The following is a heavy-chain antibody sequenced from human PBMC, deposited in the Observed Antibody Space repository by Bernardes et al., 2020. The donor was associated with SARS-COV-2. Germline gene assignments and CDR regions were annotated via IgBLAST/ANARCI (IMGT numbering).Heavy chain of an antibody. CDR3: ARGDFYYMDV. V-gene: IGHV4-39*07. Sequence: SETLSLTCTVSGGSISSSSYYWGWIRQPPGKGLEWIGNIYYSGSTYYNPSLQRRLTVSIDTSSNHVFLSLNSVTAADTAVYYCARGDFYYMDVWGQGTTVTVSS. J-gene: IGHJ6*03. CDR1: GGSISSSSYY. CDR2: IYYSGST.